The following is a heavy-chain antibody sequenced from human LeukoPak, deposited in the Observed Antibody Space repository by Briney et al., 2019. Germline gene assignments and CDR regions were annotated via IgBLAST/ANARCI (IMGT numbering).Heavy chain of an antibody. CDR2: LSPSGGIT. CDR1: GFTFSTYA. V-gene: IGHV3-23*01. J-gene: IGHJ4*02. D-gene: IGHD3-10*02. Sequence: GGSLRLSCAASGFTFSTYAMSWVRQAPGQGLEWVSALSPSGGITYYGDSVKGRFTISRDNSKNTLYLQMNGLRADDTAVYYCARGVNYFVLEFWGQGTLVTISS. CDR3: ARGVNYFVLEF.